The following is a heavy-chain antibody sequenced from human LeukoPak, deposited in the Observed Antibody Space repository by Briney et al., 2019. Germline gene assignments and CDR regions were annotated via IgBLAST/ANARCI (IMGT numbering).Heavy chain of an antibody. V-gene: IGHV3-7*01. CDR1: GFTFSNDW. J-gene: IGHJ3*02. CDR2: INKGGSKK. CDR3: ARDTSPSSSSSYFDAFDM. D-gene: IGHD6-19*01. Sequence: PGGSLRLSCASSGFTFSNDWMTWVRQAQGKGLEWVANINKGGSKKNYVDSVKGRFTISRDNSKNSLFLQMNSLRAEDTAIYYCARDTSPSSSSSYFDAFDMWGQGTMVTVSS.